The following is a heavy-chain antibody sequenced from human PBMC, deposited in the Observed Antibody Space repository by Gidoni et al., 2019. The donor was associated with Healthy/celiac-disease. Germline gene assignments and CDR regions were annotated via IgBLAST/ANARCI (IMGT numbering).Heavy chain of an antibody. D-gene: IGHD2-2*01. J-gene: IGHJ5*02. CDR2: TYYRSKWYN. V-gene: IGHV6-1*01. Sequence: QVQLQQSGPGLVKPSQTLSLTCPISGDSVSSNSAAWNWIRQSPSRGLEWLGRTYYRSKWYNDYAVSVKSRITINPDTSKNQFSLQLNSVTPEDTAVYYCARVLLSQLLESSWFDPWGQGTLVTVSS. CDR3: ARVLLSQLLESSWFDP. CDR1: GDSVSSNSAA.